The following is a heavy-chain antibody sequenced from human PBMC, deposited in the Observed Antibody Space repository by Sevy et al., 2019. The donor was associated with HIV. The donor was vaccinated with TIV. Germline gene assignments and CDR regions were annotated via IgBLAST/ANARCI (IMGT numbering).Heavy chain of an antibody. CDR3: ARGLTTFGVAPLKD. V-gene: IGHV1-2*02. Sequence: ASVKVSCKASGYSFTAYYMYWVRQAPGQGLEWMGWINPNSGDTNYAQKFQGKMTMTSDASISTAYMELSRLRLDDTALYYCARGLTTFGVAPLKDWGQGTLVTVSS. J-gene: IGHJ4*02. CDR1: GYSFTAYY. D-gene: IGHD3-3*01. CDR2: INPNSGDT.